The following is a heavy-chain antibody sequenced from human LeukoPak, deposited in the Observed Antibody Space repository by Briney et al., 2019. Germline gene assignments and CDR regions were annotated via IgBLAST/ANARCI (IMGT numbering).Heavy chain of an antibody. D-gene: IGHD3-16*01. CDR2: ITSDGRST. CDR1: GFTFSSFW. J-gene: IGHJ4*02. CDR3: ARSDDSDY. Sequence: SGGSLRLSCAAPGFTFSSFWMHWVRQAPGKGLVWVSRITSDGRSTTYADSVKGRFTISRDNAKNTLYLQMNSLSAEDTAVYYCARSDDSDYWGQGTLVTVSS. V-gene: IGHV3-74*03.